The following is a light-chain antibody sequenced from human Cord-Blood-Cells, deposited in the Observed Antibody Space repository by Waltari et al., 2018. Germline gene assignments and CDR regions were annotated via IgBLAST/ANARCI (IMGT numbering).Light chain of an antibody. CDR3: CSYAGSSTWV. CDR2: EVS. J-gene: IGLJ3*02. CDR1: SSDVGSYNI. Sequence: QSALTQPASVSGSPGQSITISCTGTSSDVGSYNIVSWYQQHPGKAPKLMSYEVSKRPSGVSNRFSGSKSGNTASLTISGLQSEDEADYYCCSYAGSSTWVFGGGTKLTVL. V-gene: IGLV2-23*02.